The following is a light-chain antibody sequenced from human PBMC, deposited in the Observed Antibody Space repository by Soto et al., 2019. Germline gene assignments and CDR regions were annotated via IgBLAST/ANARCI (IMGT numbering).Light chain of an antibody. CDR2: DAS. CDR1: QSVSTY. J-gene: IGKJ4*01. CDR3: QQRSNWPLT. Sequence: EIVLAQSPATLCLSPLERASLXRRASQSVSTYLAWYQQKPGQAPRLLIYDASNRASGIPARFSGSGSGTDFTLTISSLEPEDFAVYYCQQRSNWPLTFGGGTKVDIK. V-gene: IGKV3-11*01.